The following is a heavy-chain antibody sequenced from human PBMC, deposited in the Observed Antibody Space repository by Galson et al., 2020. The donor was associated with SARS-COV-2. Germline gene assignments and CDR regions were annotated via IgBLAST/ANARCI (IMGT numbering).Heavy chain of an antibody. CDR2: ISYDGSNK. CDR3: AAVLLWFGGPLRS. V-gene: IGHV3-30*03. CDR1: GFTFSNYG. D-gene: IGHD3-10*01. Sequence: GESLKISCAASGFTFSNYGMHWVRQAPGKGLEWVAVISYDGSNKYYADSVKGRFTISRDNSKNTLYLQMNSLRAEDTAVYYCAAVLLWFGGPLRSWGQGTLVPVSS. J-gene: IGHJ5*02.